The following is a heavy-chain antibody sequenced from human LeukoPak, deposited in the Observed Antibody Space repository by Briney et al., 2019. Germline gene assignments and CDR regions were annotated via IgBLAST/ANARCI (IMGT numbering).Heavy chain of an antibody. Sequence: SETLSLTCTVSGGSISSYYWSWIRQPPGKGLEWIGYIYYSGSTNYNPSLKSRVTISVDKSKNQFSLKLSSVTAADTAVYYCARSGSNELDVWGQGTTVTVSS. D-gene: IGHD1-26*01. J-gene: IGHJ6*02. CDR1: GGSISSYY. CDR3: ARSGSNELDV. CDR2: IYYSGST. V-gene: IGHV4-59*12.